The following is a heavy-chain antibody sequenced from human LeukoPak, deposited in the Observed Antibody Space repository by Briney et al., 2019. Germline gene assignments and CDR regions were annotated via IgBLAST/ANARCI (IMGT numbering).Heavy chain of an antibody. D-gene: IGHD3-3*01. Sequence: GGSLRLSCAASGFIVSSNYMSWVRQTPGKGLVWVSRINTDGSSTSYADSVKGRFTISRDNAENTLYLQMNTLRAEDTAVYYCARAPNYDFWSGFVDYWGQGTLVTVSS. J-gene: IGHJ4*02. CDR2: INTDGSST. V-gene: IGHV3-74*01. CDR1: GFIVSSNY. CDR3: ARAPNYDFWSGFVDY.